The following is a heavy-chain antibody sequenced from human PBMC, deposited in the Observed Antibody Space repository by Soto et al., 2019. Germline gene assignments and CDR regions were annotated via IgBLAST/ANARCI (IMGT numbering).Heavy chain of an antibody. CDR3: ARERGYCSGGRCYEDGHWFDP. J-gene: IGHJ5*02. V-gene: IGHV4-30-2*01. Sequence: PSETLSLTCAVSGGSISSGGYSWSWIRQPPGKGLEWIGYIYHSGSTYYNPSLKSRVTISVDRSKNQFSLKLSSVTAADTAVYYCARERGYCSGGRCYEDGHWFDPWGQGTLVTVSS. CDR2: IYHSGST. CDR1: GGSISSGGYS. D-gene: IGHD2-15*01.